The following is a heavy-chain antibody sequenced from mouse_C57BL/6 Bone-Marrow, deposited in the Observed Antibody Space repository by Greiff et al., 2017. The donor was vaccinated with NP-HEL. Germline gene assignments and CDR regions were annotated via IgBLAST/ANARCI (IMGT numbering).Heavy chain of an antibody. CDR1: GFTFSSYT. Sequence: DVKLQESGGGLVKPGGSLKLSCAASGFTFSSYTMSWVRQTPEKRLEWVATISGGGGNTYYPDSVKGRFTISRDNAKNTLYLQMSSLRSEDTALYYCARHGDYWGQGTTLTVSS. J-gene: IGHJ2*01. CDR2: ISGGGGNT. CDR3: ARHGDY. V-gene: IGHV5-9*01.